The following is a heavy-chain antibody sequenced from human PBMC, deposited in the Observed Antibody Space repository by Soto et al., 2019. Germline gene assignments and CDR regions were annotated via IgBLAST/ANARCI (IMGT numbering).Heavy chain of an antibody. CDR1: GYSFTRYG. V-gene: IGHV1-18*01. Sequence: ASVKVSCKASGYSFTRYGIGWARQAPGQWLEWMGLINAYNGNTNYAQNLQGRLTLTTDTSTTTAYMELRSLRSNDTAIYYCAMVDVYVTPSPQDVWGQGTTVTVSS. J-gene: IGHJ6*02. CDR3: AMVDVYVTPSPQDV. CDR2: INAYNGNT. D-gene: IGHD3-16*01.